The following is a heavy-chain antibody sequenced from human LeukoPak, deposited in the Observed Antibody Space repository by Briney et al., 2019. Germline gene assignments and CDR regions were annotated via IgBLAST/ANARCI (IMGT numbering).Heavy chain of an antibody. CDR3: AKGTSSAWYGDDY. CDR1: GFTFSDYG. CDR2: ISYDGSNK. J-gene: IGHJ4*02. D-gene: IGHD6-13*01. V-gene: IGHV3-30*18. Sequence: GRSLRLSCAASGFTFSDYGMHWVRQAPGKGLEWVAVISYDGSNKYYADSVKGRFTISRDNSKNTLYLQMNSLRAEDTAVYHCAKGTSSAWYGDDYWGQGTLVTVSS.